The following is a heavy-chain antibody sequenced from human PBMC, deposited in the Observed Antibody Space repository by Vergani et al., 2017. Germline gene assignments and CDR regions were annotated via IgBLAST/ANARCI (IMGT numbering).Heavy chain of an antibody. V-gene: IGHV3-23*01. CDR2: ISGSGGNT. D-gene: IGHD2-2*03. J-gene: IGHJ2*01. CDR3: AKAPGYCSTNSCYSWGYFDL. CDR1: GFTFSSYA. Sequence: EVQLLESGGNLIQPGGSLRLSCGASGFTFSSYAMTWVRLAPGKGLQWVSAISGSGGNTFYTDSVKGRFTISRDNSKDTLYLQMNSLRAEDTAVYYCAKAPGYCSTNSCYSWGYFDLWGRGTLVTVSS.